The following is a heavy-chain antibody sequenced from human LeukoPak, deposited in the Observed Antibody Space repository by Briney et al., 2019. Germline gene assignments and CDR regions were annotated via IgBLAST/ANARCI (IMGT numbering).Heavy chain of an antibody. CDR2: ISYDGSNK. D-gene: IGHD2-15*01. CDR3: ARRGYCSGGSCYRDIWYFDL. J-gene: IGHJ2*01. V-gene: IGHV3-30*03. CDR1: GFTFSSYG. Sequence: PGGSLRLSCAASGFTFSSYGMHWVRQAPGKGLEWVAVISYDGSNKYYADSVKGRFTISRDNSKNTLYLQMNSLRAEDTAVYYCARRGYCSGGSCYRDIWYFDLWGRGTLVTVSS.